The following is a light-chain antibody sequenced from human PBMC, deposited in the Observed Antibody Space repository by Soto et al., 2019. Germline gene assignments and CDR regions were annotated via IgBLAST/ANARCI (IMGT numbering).Light chain of an antibody. J-gene: IGKJ5*01. CDR3: QQYGSSPIT. V-gene: IGKV3D-20*01. CDR2: DTS. CDR1: QSVSSRY. Sequence: IVLTQSPATLSSSPGERATLSCRASQSVSSRYVAWYQHKPGLAPRLLMHDTSSRAIGIPDRFSGNKSGTNFTLTLRRMENEDVGMYYGQQYGSSPITFGQGTRLEI.